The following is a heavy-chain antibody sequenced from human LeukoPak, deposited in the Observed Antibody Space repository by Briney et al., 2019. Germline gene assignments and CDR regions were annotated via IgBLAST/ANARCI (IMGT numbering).Heavy chain of an antibody. D-gene: IGHD1-26*01. CDR2: IIPIFGTA. Sequence: SVKVSCKASGGTFSSYAISWVRQAPGQGLEWMGGIIPIFGTANYAQKFQGRVTITADESTSTAYMELSSLRSEDTVVYYCARGVPSAPSLGRLRSTSFDYWGQGTLVTVSS. V-gene: IGHV1-69*13. CDR3: ARGVPSAPSLGRLRSTSFDY. CDR1: GGTFSSYA. J-gene: IGHJ4*02.